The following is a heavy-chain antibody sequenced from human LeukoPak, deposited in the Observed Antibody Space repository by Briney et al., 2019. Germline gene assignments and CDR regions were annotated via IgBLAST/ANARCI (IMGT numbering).Heavy chain of an antibody. D-gene: IGHD6-19*01. CDR2: IYYSGST. CDR1: GGSISSYY. J-gene: IGHJ5*02. V-gene: IGHV4-59*01. Sequence: PSETLSLTCTVSGGSISSYYWSWIRQPPGNGLEWIGYIYYSGSTNYNPSLKSRVTISVDTSKNQFSLKLSSVTAADTAVYYCARDRGQTRRYSSGWYSSSGFDPWGQGTLVTVSS. CDR3: ARDRGQTRRYSSGWYSSSGFDP.